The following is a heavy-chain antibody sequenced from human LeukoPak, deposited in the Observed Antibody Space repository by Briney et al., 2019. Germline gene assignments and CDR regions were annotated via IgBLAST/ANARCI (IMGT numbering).Heavy chain of an antibody. D-gene: IGHD1-1*01. V-gene: IGHV4-59*11. CDR2: VTNSGTT. J-gene: IGHJ4*02. Sequence: SETLSLTCNVSGESISSHYWSWTRQSPGKGLEWIGYVTNSGTTKFNPSLKSRVTISRDTSKNQISLRLSSVTAADTAVYYCARDKRQASGRGLDYGGQGPLVTVSS. CDR1: GESISSHY. CDR3: ARDKRQASGRGLDY.